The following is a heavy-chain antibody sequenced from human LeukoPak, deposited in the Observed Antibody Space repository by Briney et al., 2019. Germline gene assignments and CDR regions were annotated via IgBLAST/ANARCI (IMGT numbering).Heavy chain of an antibody. Sequence: GGSLRLSCAASGFTFSNHGMHWVRQAPGKGLEWLSFTWYDGSNKYYADSVKGRFTISRDNSKDTVYLQMNSLRAEDTAVYFCARASGGYCSSTNCQFDYWGQGTLVTVSS. CDR1: GFTFSNHG. CDR2: TWYDGSNK. CDR3: ARASGGYCSSTNCQFDY. V-gene: IGHV3-33*08. J-gene: IGHJ4*02. D-gene: IGHD2-2*01.